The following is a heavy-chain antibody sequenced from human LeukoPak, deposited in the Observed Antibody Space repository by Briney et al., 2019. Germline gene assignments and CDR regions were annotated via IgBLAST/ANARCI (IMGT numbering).Heavy chain of an antibody. Sequence: GGSLRLSCVASGFTFTSDAMNWVRQAPGKGLEWVSSTVSRGTTQYADSVKGRFTVSRDTSKNTLYLQMNGLRADDTAVYYCAKCSTSAYTTGWCNWIDPWGQGTLVTVSS. CDR2: TVSRGTT. V-gene: IGHV3-23*01. CDR1: GFTFTSDA. D-gene: IGHD6-19*01. J-gene: IGHJ5*02. CDR3: AKCSTSAYTTGWCNWIDP.